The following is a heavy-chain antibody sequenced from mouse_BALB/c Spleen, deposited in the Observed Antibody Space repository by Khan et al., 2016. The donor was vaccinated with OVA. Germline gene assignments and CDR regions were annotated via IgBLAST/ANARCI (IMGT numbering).Heavy chain of an antibody. CDR3: GRWDGYDPPFAY. Sequence: EVALVASGGGLVQPGGSRKLSCAASGFTFSSFGMHWVRQAPEKGLEWVAYISSGRSTIYYAETVKGRFTISSDTPKNHLFLQMTRLRSADTAMSYGGRWDGYDPPFAYWGQGTLVTVSA. D-gene: IGHD2-2*01. CDR2: ISSGRSTI. CDR1: GFTFSSFG. J-gene: IGHJ3*01. V-gene: IGHV5-17*02.